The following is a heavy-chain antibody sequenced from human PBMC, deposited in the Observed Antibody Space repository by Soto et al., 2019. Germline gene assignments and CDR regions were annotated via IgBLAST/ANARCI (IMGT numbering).Heavy chain of an antibody. J-gene: IGHJ4*02. CDR2: ISYDGSNK. CDR3: ARDEGGYLRDY. Sequence: QVQLVESGGGVVQPGRSLRLSCAASGFTFSSYAMHWVRQAPGKGLEWVAVISYDGSNKYYADSVKGRFTISRDNSKNTLYLQMNSLRAEDTAVYYCARDEGGYLRDYWGQGTLVTVSS. CDR1: GFTFSSYA. D-gene: IGHD2-15*01. V-gene: IGHV3-30-3*01.